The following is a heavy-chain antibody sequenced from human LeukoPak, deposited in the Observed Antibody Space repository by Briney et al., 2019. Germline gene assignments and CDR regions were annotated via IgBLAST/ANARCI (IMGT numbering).Heavy chain of an antibody. CDR2: VNPTDGRT. D-gene: IGHD3-10*01. Sequence: GASVKVSCKASGYTFTSYHMHWVRQAPGQGLEWMGVVNPTDGRTTYAQNLQGRVTMTRDTSTSTVYMELSSLKSDDTAVYYCARAVGPRGQSWFDPWGQGTLVTVSS. V-gene: IGHV1-46*03. CDR1: GYTFTSYH. J-gene: IGHJ5*02. CDR3: ARAVGPRGQSWFDP.